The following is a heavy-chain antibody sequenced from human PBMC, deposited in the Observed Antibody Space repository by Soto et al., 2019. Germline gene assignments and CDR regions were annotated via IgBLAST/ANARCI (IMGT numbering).Heavy chain of an antibody. CDR2: IYYSGSA. J-gene: IGHJ4*02. D-gene: IGHD4-17*01. Sequence: QVQLQESGPGLVRPSETLSLTCTVSGGSISSYYWSWIRQPPGKGLEWIGYIYYSGSANYNPSLKSRVTISVDTSKNQFSLKLSSETAADTAVYYCARNYGGNVDYWGQGTLVTVSS. CDR3: ARNYGGNVDY. V-gene: IGHV4-59*08. CDR1: GGSISSYY.